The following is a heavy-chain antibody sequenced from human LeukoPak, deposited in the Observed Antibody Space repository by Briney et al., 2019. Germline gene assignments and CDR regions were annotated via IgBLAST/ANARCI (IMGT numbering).Heavy chain of an antibody. V-gene: IGHV1-18*01. J-gene: IGHJ6*02. CDR3: ARDRWRVVPAAMLYGMDV. D-gene: IGHD2-2*01. CDR2: ISAYNGNT. CDR1: GYTFTSYG. Sequence: GASVKVSCKASGYTFTSYGISWVRQAPGQGLEWMGWISAYNGNTNYAQKLQGRVTMTTDTSTSTAYMELRSLRSDDTAVYYCARDRWRVVPAAMLYGMDVWGQGTTVTVSS.